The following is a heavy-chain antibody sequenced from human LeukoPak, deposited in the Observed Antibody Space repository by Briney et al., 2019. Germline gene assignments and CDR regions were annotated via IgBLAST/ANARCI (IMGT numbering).Heavy chain of an antibody. J-gene: IGHJ4*02. Sequence: SETLSLTCTVSGGSISSYYWSWIRQPPGKGLEWIGYIYYSGSTNYNPSLKSRVTISVDTSRNQFSLKLSSVTAADTAVYYCAKQPRSTFDYWGQGTLVTVSS. D-gene: IGHD5/OR15-5a*01. CDR3: AKQPRSTFDY. CDR1: GGSISSYY. CDR2: IYYSGST. V-gene: IGHV4-59*08.